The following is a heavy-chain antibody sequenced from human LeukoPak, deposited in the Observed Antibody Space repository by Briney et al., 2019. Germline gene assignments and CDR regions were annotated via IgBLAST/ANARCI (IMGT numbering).Heavy chain of an antibody. CDR3: ARGGFYCGDDCYVDY. D-gene: IGHD2-21*02. Sequence: MSSVTLSLTCAVYGGSFSYYYWSWIRQPPEEGLEWLGEINRSGSTNYNPSLKSRVTISVDTSKNQFSLKLSSVTAADTAVYYCARGGFYCGDDCYVDYWGQGTLVTVSS. V-gene: IGHV4-34*01. CDR2: INRSGST. J-gene: IGHJ4*02. CDR1: GGSFSYYY.